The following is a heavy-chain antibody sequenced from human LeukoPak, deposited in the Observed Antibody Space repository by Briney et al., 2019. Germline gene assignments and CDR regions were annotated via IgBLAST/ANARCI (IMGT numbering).Heavy chain of an antibody. CDR1: GCTFTGYY. D-gene: IGHD3-16*02. Sequence: ASVKVSCKASGCTFTGYYMHWVRQAPGQGLEWMGRINPNSGGTNYAQKFQGRVTMTRDTSISTAYMELSRLRSDDTAVYYCARDYVWGSYPSWGQGTLVTVSS. CDR3: ARDYVWGSYPS. CDR2: INPNSGGT. J-gene: IGHJ5*02. V-gene: IGHV1-2*06.